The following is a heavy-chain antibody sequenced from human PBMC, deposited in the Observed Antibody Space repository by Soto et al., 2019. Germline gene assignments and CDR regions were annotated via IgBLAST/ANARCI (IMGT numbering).Heavy chain of an antibody. CDR3: AKDMEQRLVRGWFDP. J-gene: IGHJ5*02. D-gene: IGHD6-13*01. CDR2: ISYDGSNT. V-gene: IGHV3-30*18. CDR1: GFTLTYYG. Sequence: QVQLVESGGGVVQPGRSLRLSCAASGFTLTYYGMHWVRQAPGKGLEWVAVISYDGSNTYYADSVKGRFTISRDNSKNTLYLHMDSLRPEVTAVYYCAKDMEQRLVRGWFDPWGQGTLVTVSS.